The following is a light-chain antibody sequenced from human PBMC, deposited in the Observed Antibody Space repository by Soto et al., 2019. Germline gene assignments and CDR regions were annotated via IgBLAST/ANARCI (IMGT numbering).Light chain of an antibody. CDR2: ATS. CDR3: QQRSSWPFT. Sequence: EVVLAQSPVTLSLSPGEGATLSCRASQSIDNYLAWYQQKPGQAPRLLIYATSNRATGIPARFSGSGSGTDFTLTISSPEPEDFAVYYCQQRSSWPFTFGPGTKVDIK. CDR1: QSIDNY. V-gene: IGKV3-11*01. J-gene: IGKJ3*01.